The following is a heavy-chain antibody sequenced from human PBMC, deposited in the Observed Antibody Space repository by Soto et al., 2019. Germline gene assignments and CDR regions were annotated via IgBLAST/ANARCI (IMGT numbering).Heavy chain of an antibody. CDR1: GGSISSGDYY. CDR3: ARRPAGGWFDP. CDR2: IYYSGST. J-gene: IGHJ5*02. D-gene: IGHD1-26*01. Sequence: PSETLSLTCTVSGGSISSGDYYWSWIRQPPGKGLEWIGYIYYSGSTNYNPSLKSRVTISVDTSKNQFSLKLSSVTAADTAVYYCARRPAGGWFDPWGQGTLVTVSS. V-gene: IGHV4-61*08.